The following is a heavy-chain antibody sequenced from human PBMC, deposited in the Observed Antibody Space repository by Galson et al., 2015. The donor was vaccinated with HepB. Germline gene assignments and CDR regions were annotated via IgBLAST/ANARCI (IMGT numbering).Heavy chain of an antibody. Sequence: SVKVSCKASGYTFTSYYMHWVRQAPGQGLEWMGIINPSGGSTSYAQKFQGRVTMTRDTSTSTVYMELSSLRSEDTAVYYCARDLGAKIVVVTPYYYGMDVWGQGTTVTVS. CDR2: INPSGGST. V-gene: IGHV1-46*01. CDR1: GYTFTSYY. D-gene: IGHD2-21*02. J-gene: IGHJ6*02. CDR3: ARDLGAKIVVVTPYYYGMDV.